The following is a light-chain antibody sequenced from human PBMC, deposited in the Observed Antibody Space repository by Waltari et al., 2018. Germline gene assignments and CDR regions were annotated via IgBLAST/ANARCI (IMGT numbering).Light chain of an antibody. CDR1: SSDVGGYNY. CDR2: DVS. J-gene: IGLJ2*01. Sequence: QSALTQPASVSGSPGQSITISCTGTSSDVGGYNYVSWYQQHPGKAPKLMIYDVSKRPSGFSNLFSGSKSGNTASLTISGLQAEDEADYYCSSYTSSSTSLVFGGGTKLTVL. CDR3: SSYTSSSTSLV. V-gene: IGLV2-14*01.